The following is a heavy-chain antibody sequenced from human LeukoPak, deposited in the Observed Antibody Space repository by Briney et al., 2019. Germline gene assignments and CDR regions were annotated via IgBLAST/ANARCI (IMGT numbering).Heavy chain of an antibody. J-gene: IGHJ6*02. V-gene: IGHV1-8*01. CDR3: ARASGWHSYYYYGMDV. D-gene: IGHD6-19*01. Sequence: ASVKVSCKASGYTFTSYDINWVRQATGQGLEWMGWMNPNSGNTGYAQKFKGRVTMTRNTYISTAYMDLSSRRSEDTAVCYCARASGWHSYYYYGMDVWGQGTTVTVSS. CDR2: MNPNSGNT. CDR1: GYTFTSYD.